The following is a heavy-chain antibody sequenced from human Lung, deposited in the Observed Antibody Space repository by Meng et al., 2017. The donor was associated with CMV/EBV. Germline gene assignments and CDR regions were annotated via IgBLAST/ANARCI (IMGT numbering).Heavy chain of an antibody. V-gene: IGHV3-20*04. Sequence: GGSXRLXCAASGFTFDDYGMSWVRQAPGKGLEWVSGINWNGGSTGYADSVKGRFTISRDNEKNFLYLQMNSLRAEDTVVYYCARDLSVAADMGLNWYFDLXGRGXLVTVSS. CDR1: GFTFDDYG. D-gene: IGHD2-2*01. CDR2: INWNGGST. CDR3: ARDLSVAADMGLNWYFDL. J-gene: IGHJ2*01.